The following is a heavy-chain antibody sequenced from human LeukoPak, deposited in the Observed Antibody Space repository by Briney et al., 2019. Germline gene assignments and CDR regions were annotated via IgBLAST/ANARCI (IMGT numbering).Heavy chain of an antibody. CDR1: GFTFSSYS. J-gene: IGHJ6*02. D-gene: IGHD5-24*01. CDR2: ISSSSSSI. CDR3: ARVRKDGYNANYYYYSMDV. Sequence: GGSLRLSCAASGFTFSSYSMNWVRQAPGKGLEWISYISSSSSSIYYADSVKGRFTISRDNAKNSLYLQMKSLRDEDTAVYYCARVRKDGYNANYYYYSMDVWGQGTTVTVSS. V-gene: IGHV3-48*02.